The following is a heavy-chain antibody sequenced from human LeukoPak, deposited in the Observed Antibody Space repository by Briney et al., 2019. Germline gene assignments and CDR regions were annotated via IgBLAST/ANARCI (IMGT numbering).Heavy chain of an antibody. CDR2: ISGSGGST. CDR3: AKTLSYSSGWVY. V-gene: IGHV3-23*01. Sequence: PGGSLRLSCAASGFTFDDYAMTWVRQAPGKGLEWVSGISGSGGSTYYADFVKGRFTISRDNSKSTLYLQMNSLRAEDTAVYYCAKTLSYSSGWVYWGQGTLVTVSS. CDR1: GFTFDDYA. J-gene: IGHJ4*02. D-gene: IGHD6-19*01.